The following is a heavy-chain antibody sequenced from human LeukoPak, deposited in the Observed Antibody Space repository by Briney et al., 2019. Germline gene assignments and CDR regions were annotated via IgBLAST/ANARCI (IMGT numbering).Heavy chain of an antibody. Sequence: PGRSLRLSCAASGFTFSSYGMHWVRQAPGKGLEWVAVIWYDGTNKDYTDSVKGRFTISRDNSKNTLYLQMNSLRAEDTAVYYCAREHTIAATGTHWFDPWGQGTLVTVSS. D-gene: IGHD6-13*01. V-gene: IGHV3-33*01. CDR2: IWYDGTNK. J-gene: IGHJ5*02. CDR3: AREHTIAATGTHWFDP. CDR1: GFTFSSYG.